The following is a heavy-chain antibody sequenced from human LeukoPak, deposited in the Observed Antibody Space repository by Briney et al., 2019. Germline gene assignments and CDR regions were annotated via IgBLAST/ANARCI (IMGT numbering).Heavy chain of an antibody. J-gene: IGHJ4*02. CDR3: ASRSADYYDSSVDY. CDR1: GGTFSSYA. CDR2: IIPILGIA. V-gene: IGHV1-69*04. Sequence: SVKVSCKASGGTFSSYAISWVRQAPGQGLEWMGRIIPILGIANYAQKFQGRVTITADKSTSTAYMELSSLRSEDTAVYYCASRSADYYDSSVDYWGQGTLVIVSS. D-gene: IGHD3-22*01.